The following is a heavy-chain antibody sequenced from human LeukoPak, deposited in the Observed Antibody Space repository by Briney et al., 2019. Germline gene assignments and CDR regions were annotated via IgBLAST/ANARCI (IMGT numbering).Heavy chain of an antibody. CDR1: GYSFTSYW. D-gene: IGHD5-24*01. J-gene: IGHJ5*02. CDR3: ARGEMATISWFDP. CDR2: IYPGDSDT. V-gene: IGHV5-51*01. Sequence: GESLKISCKGSGYSFTSYWIGWGRQMPGKGLEWMGIIYPGDSDTRYSPSFQGQVTISADKTISTAYLQWSSLQASDTAMYYCARGEMATISWFDPWGQGTLVTVSS.